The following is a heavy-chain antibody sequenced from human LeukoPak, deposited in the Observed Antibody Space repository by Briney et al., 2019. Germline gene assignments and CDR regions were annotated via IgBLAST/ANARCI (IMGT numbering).Heavy chain of an antibody. CDR1: GGSISSGGHY. CDR3: ARDPYGSTYFDY. Sequence: TSETLSLTCSVSGGSISSGGHYRGWVRQLPGKGLEWIGYTYYGGTTYYNPSLKSRVSISVGTSKNLFSLKLSSVTAADTAVYYCARDPYGSTYFDYWGQGTPITVSS. J-gene: IGHJ4*02. V-gene: IGHV4-31*03. CDR2: TYYGGTT. D-gene: IGHD4-17*01.